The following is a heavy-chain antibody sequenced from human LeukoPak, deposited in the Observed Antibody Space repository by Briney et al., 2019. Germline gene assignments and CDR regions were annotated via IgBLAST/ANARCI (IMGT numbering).Heavy chain of an antibody. Sequence: GGSLRLSCVASGFTFSNYWMSWLRQAPGKGPEWVANTNQDGSEKYYLDSVKGRFTISRDNAKNSLYLQMNSLRGDDTAVYYCAREFVVGPAEYFQDWGQGTLVTVSS. D-gene: IGHD3-22*01. CDR3: AREFVVGPAEYFQD. CDR2: TNQDGSEK. V-gene: IGHV3-7*01. CDR1: GFTFSNYW. J-gene: IGHJ1*01.